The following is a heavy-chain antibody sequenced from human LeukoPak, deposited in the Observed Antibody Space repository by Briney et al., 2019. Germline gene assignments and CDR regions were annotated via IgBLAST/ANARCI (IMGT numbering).Heavy chain of an antibody. D-gene: IGHD6-13*01. Sequence: SETLSLTCTVSGASISRGGNHWGWIRQPPGKGLEWIGSIFYSGSTYYNPSLKSRVTISADTSKNHFSLKLSSVPAADTAVYYCARRYSGSSYSYDYWGQGILVTVSS. J-gene: IGHJ4*02. CDR3: ARRYSGSSYSYDY. V-gene: IGHV4-39*02. CDR2: IFYSGST. CDR1: GASISRGGNH.